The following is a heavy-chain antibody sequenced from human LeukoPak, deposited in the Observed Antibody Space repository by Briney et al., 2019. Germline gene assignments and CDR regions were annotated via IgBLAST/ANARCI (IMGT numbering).Heavy chain of an antibody. D-gene: IGHD3-22*01. Sequence: SETLSLTCAVYGGSLSGYYWSWIRQPPGKGLEWIGEINHSGSTNYNPSLKSRVTISVDTSKNQFSLKLSSVTAADTAVYYCARSRRNYYDSSGFNWGQGTLVTVSS. CDR3: ARSRRNYYDSSGFN. J-gene: IGHJ4*02. CDR2: INHSGST. V-gene: IGHV4-34*01. CDR1: GGSLSGYY.